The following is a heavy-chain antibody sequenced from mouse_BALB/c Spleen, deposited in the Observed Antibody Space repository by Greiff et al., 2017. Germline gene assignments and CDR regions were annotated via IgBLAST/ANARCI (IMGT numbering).Heavy chain of an antibody. CDR1: GYTFTDYN. Sequence: LQESGPELVKPGASVKISCKASGYTFTDYNMHWVKQSHGKSLEWIGYIYPYNGGTGYNQKFKSKATLTVDNSSSTAYMELRSLTSEESAVYYCAIYDYEGFAYWGQGTLVTVSA. CDR3: AIYDYEGFAY. CDR2: IYPYNGGT. V-gene: IGHV1S29*02. D-gene: IGHD2-4*01. J-gene: IGHJ3*01.